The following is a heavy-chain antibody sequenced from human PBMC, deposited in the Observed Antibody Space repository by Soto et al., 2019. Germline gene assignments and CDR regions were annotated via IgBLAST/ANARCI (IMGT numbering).Heavy chain of an antibody. V-gene: IGHV3-21*01. CDR3: ARQYPSSSRHFDH. CDR2: ISAGSSNI. D-gene: IGHD6-6*01. J-gene: IGHJ4*02. CDR1: GFTFRTYY. Sequence: GGSLRLSCAASGFTFRTYYMIWVRQAPGKGLEWVSSISAGSSNIYYAPSVKGRFTISRDNAKNSLYLQINSLRAEDTAVYYCARQYPSSSRHFDHWGQGTLVTSPQ.